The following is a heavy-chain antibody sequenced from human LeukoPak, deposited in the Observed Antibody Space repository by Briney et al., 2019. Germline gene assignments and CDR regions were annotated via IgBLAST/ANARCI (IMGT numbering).Heavy chain of an antibody. Sequence: SGGSLSLSXAASGFNFSSYGMHWVRPAPGKGLEWVAFILYDGSNKYYADSVKGRFTICRDNSKNTLYLQMNSLRAEDPDVYYCAKPFTEDFYYYYYMDVWGKGTPVTVSS. CDR2: ILYDGSNK. D-gene: IGHD2-8*02. V-gene: IGHV3-30*02. CDR3: AKPFTEDFYYYYYMDV. J-gene: IGHJ6*03. CDR1: GFNFSSYG.